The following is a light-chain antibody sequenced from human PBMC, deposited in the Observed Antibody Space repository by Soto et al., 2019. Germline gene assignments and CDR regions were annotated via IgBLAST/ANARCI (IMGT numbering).Light chain of an antibody. CDR3: QQSYNSSQT. CDR1: HSIMTY. J-gene: IGKJ1*01. Sequence: DIQMTQSPISLSASVGDGVTITCRASHSIMTYLNWYQLQPGKPPRLLIYASSSLQSGVPSRFNGSRSGTDFTLTITDLQPEYFATCSCQQSYNSSQTVGQGTKGDSK. CDR2: ASS. V-gene: IGKV1-39*01.